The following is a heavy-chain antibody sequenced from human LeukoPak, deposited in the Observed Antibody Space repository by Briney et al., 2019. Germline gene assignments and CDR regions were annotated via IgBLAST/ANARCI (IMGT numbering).Heavy chain of an antibody. CDR3: AVDRSCSGSSCYETIKNPGNYYYMYV. D-gene: IGHD2-15*01. Sequence: SQTLSLTCTVSGGSISSGGYYWSWIRQHPGKGLEWIGYIYYSGSTYYNPSLKSRVTISVDTSKNQFSLKLSSVTAADTAVYYCAVDRSCSGSSCYETIKNPGNYYYMYVWGKGTTVTVSS. V-gene: IGHV4-31*03. J-gene: IGHJ6*03. CDR2: IYYSGST. CDR1: GGSISSGGYY.